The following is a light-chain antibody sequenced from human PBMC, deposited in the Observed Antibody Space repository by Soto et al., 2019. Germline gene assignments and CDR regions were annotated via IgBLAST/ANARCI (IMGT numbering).Light chain of an antibody. CDR1: NIGSKS. Sequence: SYELTQPPSASVAPGKTARITCGGNNIGSKSVHWYQQKPGQAPVLVIYYDSDRPSGIPERFSGSNSGNTATLTISRVEAGDEADYYCQVWDNSSAHVVFGGGTKLTVL. CDR3: QVWDNSSAHVV. V-gene: IGLV3-21*04. CDR2: YDS. J-gene: IGLJ2*01.